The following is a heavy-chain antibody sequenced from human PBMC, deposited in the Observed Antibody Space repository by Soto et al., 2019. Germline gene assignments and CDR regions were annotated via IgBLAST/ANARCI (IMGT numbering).Heavy chain of an antibody. Sequence: QVQLVESGGGVVQPGRSLRLSCAASGFTFSNSAMHWVRQTPDKGLEWVAFLSYDGSHNYYADSVKGRFTISRDNSKNPLYLQMNSLRVEDTAVYYCAKERSTVFGVVTYYFDYWGQGTLVTVSS. CDR2: LSYDGSHN. CDR1: GFTFSNSA. CDR3: AKERSTVFGVVTYYFDY. V-gene: IGHV3-30*18. J-gene: IGHJ4*02. D-gene: IGHD3-3*01.